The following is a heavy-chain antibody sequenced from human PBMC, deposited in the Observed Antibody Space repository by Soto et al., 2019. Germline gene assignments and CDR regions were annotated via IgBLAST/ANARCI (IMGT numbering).Heavy chain of an antibody. CDR2: IIPIFGTA. D-gene: IGHD1-1*01. V-gene: IGHV1-69*01. Sequence: QVQLVQSGAEVQKPGSSVKVSCKASGGTFSSYAISWVRQDPGQGLEWMGGIIPIFGTANYAQKFQGRVTITADESTSTAYMELSSLRSEDTAVYYCARDHLWNDVFFYYGMDVWGQGTTVTVSS. J-gene: IGHJ6*02. CDR1: GGTFSSYA. CDR3: ARDHLWNDVFFYYGMDV.